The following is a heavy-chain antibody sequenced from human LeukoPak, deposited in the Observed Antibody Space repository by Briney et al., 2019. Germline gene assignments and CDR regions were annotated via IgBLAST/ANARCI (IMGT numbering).Heavy chain of an antibody. D-gene: IGHD1-14*01. CDR2: ISSSGSTI. V-gene: IGHV3-48*03. J-gene: IGHJ4*02. CDR1: GFIFSSYE. Sequence: PGGSLRLSCAASGFIFSSYEMNWVRQAPGKGLVWVSYISSSGSTIYYADSVEGRFTISRDNDKNSLYLQMNSLRAEDTAVYYCATGPPGSSLYFGYWGQGTLVTVSS. CDR3: ATGPPGSSLYFGY.